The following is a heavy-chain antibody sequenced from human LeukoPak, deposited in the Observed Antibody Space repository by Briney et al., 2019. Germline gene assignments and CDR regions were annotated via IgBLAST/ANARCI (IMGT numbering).Heavy chain of an antibody. Sequence: GESLKISCKGSGYSFTSYWIGWVRQMPGKGLEWMGIIYPGDSDTRYSPSFQGQVTISADKSISTAYLQWSSLKASDTAMYYRAIPYYGSGSSYYYYGMDAWGQGTTVTVSS. V-gene: IGHV5-51*01. D-gene: IGHD3-10*01. CDR1: GYSFTSYW. J-gene: IGHJ6*02. CDR3: AIPYYGSGSSYYYYGMDA. CDR2: IYPGDSDT.